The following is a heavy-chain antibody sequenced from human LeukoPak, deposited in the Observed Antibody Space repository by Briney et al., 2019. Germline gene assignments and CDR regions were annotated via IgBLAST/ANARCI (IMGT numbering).Heavy chain of an antibody. CDR1: GGSISSYY. CDR2: IHYSGST. J-gene: IGHJ4*02. V-gene: IGHV4-59*01. Sequence: PSDTLSLTCTVSGGSISSYYWSWIPQPPGKGLECIGYIHYSGSTNYNPSLKSRVIISVDTSKNQFSLKLSSVTAADTAVYYCAREAPICSGGTCYDYWGQGTLVTVSS. D-gene: IGHD2-15*01. CDR3: AREAPICSGGTCYDY.